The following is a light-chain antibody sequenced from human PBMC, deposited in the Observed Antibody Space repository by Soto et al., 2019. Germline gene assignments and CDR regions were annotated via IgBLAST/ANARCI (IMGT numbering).Light chain of an antibody. Sequence: EIQMTQSPSTLSASVGDRVTITCRASQGISDYLAWYQQKPGKAPKLLIYDASTMQTGIPSRFSGSGSGTDFTLTISSLQPEDFAIYYCQQHSNAPRTFGQGTKVEIK. CDR1: QGISDY. V-gene: IGKV1-27*01. CDR2: DAS. CDR3: QQHSNAPRT. J-gene: IGKJ1*01.